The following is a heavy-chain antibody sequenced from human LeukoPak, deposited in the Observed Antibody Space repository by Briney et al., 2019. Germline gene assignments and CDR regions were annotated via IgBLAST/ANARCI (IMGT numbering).Heavy chain of an antibody. D-gene: IGHD5-24*01. J-gene: IGHJ4*02. V-gene: IGHV3-30*02. CDR1: GFTFSSYG. CDR2: IRYDGSDK. CDR3: AKDRGDYFDY. Sequence: PGGSLRLSCAASGFTFSSYGMHWVRQAPGKGLEWVAFIRYDGSDKYYADSVKGRFTISRDNSKNTLYLQMNSLRAEDTAVYYCAKDRGDYFDYWGQGTLVTVSS.